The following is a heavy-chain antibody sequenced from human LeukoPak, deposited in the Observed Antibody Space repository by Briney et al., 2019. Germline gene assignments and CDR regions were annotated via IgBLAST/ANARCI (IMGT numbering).Heavy chain of an antibody. Sequence: ASVTLSCKASGYTFTSYGINWERQAPGHGLEWVGWISGKDGRTRYAQELQGRGTMTIDTSASTAYMELRSLTSDDTAVYYCARDGELGAALGGASYFWFDPWGQGTLVTVSS. J-gene: IGHJ5*02. CDR1: GYTFTSYG. D-gene: IGHD6-25*01. V-gene: IGHV1-18*04. CDR2: ISGKDGRT. CDR3: ARDGELGAALGGASYFWFDP.